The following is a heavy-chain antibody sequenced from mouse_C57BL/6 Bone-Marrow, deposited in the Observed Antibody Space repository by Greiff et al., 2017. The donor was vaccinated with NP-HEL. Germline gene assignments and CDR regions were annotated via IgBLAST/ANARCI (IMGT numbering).Heavy chain of an antibody. J-gene: IGHJ3*01. CDR2: ISSGGSYT. Sequence: EVKLMESGGDLVKPGGSLKLSCAASGFTFSSYGMSWVRQTPDKRLEWVATISSGGSYTYYPDSVKGRFTISRDNAKNTLYLQMSSLKSEDTAMYYCARIPTGTGGFAYWGQGTLVTVSA. D-gene: IGHD4-1*02. CDR1: GFTFSSYG. V-gene: IGHV5-6*01. CDR3: ARIPTGTGGFAY.